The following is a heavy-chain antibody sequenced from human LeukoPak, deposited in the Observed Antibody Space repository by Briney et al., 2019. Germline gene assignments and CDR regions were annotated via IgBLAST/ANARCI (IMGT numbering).Heavy chain of an antibody. J-gene: IGHJ4*02. CDR1: GFAFGTCA. V-gene: IGHV3-23*01. CDR2: ISGRGGTT. Sequence: GGSLRLSCAVSGFAFGTCAMSWVRQAPGKGLEWVSLISGRGGTTYYADSVKGRFTISRDNSKNTLYLQMNSLRAEDTAVYYCARAVGGDYFDYWGQGTLVTVSS. D-gene: IGHD1-26*01. CDR3: ARAVGGDYFDY.